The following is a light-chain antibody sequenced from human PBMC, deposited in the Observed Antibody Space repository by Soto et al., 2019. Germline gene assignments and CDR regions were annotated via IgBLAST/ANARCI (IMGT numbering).Light chain of an antibody. CDR1: QSVLYSSNNKNY. CDR3: QQYESTPPT. J-gene: IGKJ2*01. Sequence: DIVMTQSPDSLAVSLGERATINCKSSQSVLYSSNNKNYLAWYQQRPGQPPKLLIYWASTRESGVPDRFSGSGSETDFTLTITSLRAEDVAVYYCQQYESTPPTLGHGTKLEIK. CDR2: WAS. V-gene: IGKV4-1*01.